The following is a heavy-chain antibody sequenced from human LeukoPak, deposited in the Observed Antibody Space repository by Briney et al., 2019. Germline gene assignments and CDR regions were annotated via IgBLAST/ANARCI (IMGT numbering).Heavy chain of an antibody. Sequence: SETLSLTCAVYGGSFSGYYWSWIRQPPGNGLVWIGEINHSGSTNYNPSLKSRVTISVDTSKNQFSLKLSSVTAADTAVYYCARGRGYIRYYYYYMDVWDKGTTVTVSS. V-gene: IGHV4-34*01. CDR2: INHSGST. J-gene: IGHJ6*03. CDR1: GGSFSGYY. D-gene: IGHD2-15*01. CDR3: ARGRGYIRYYYYYMDV.